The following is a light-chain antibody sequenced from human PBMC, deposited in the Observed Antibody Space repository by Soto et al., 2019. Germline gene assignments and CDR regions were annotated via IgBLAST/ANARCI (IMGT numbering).Light chain of an antibody. J-gene: IGKJ4*01. CDR1: RDIGNW. CDR2: VAS. V-gene: IGKV1-12*01. CDR3: QQGNSFPLT. Sequence: DIKMTQSPSSVSASIGDRVTITCRASRDIGNWLAWYQQKPGKAPNLLISVASSLHSGVPSRFSGSGSGTDFTLTISSLQPEDFATYYCQQGNSFPLTFGGGTKVEIK.